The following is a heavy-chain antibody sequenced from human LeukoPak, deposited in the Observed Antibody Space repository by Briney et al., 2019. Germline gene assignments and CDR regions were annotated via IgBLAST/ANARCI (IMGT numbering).Heavy chain of an antibody. J-gene: IGHJ4*02. D-gene: IGHD2-2*01. Sequence: PGGSLRLSCAASGFIFSTYWMHWVRQAPGKGLVWVSRINGDGSSTAHADSVKGRFTISRDNAKNSLYLQMNSLRAEDTAVYYCARSRWGLGYCSTTSCYSFDYWGQGTLVTVSS. V-gene: IGHV3-74*01. CDR1: GFIFSTYW. CDR2: INGDGSST. CDR3: ARSRWGLGYCSTTSCYSFDY.